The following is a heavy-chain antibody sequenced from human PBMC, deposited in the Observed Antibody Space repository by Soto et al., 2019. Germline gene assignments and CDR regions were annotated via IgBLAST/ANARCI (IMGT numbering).Heavy chain of an antibody. Sequence: SVKVSCKASGGTFSSYAISWVRQAPGQGLEWMGGIIPIFGTANYAQKFQGRVTITADESTSTAYMELSSLRSEDTAVYYCARGRRKVRGYCSSTSCYYFGYWGQGTLVTVSS. CDR2: IIPIFGTA. CDR1: GGTFSSYA. CDR3: ARGRRKVRGYCSSTSCYYFGY. J-gene: IGHJ4*02. D-gene: IGHD2-2*01. V-gene: IGHV1-69*13.